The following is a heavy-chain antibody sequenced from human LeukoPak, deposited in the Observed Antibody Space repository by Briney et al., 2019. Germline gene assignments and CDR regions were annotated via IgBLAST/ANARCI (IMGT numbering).Heavy chain of an antibody. Sequence: GGSLRLSCAASGFTFTNAWMNWVRQAPGKGLEWISYISSSSGTIYYADSVKGRFTISRDNAKNSLYLQMSSLRAEDTAVYYCARDQGWLPDYWGQGTLVTVSS. V-gene: IGHV3-48*04. CDR1: GFTFTNAW. D-gene: IGHD5-24*01. CDR2: ISSSSGTI. CDR3: ARDQGWLPDY. J-gene: IGHJ4*02.